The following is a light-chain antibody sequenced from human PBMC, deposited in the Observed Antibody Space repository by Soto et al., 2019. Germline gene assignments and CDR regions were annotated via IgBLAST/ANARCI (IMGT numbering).Light chain of an antibody. CDR2: DVT. V-gene: IGLV2-14*03. CDR1: SNDVGAYNY. J-gene: IGLJ2*01. Sequence: QSALTQPASMSGSPGQSITISCAGTSNDVGAYNYVSWYQHHPGQAPKLMIYDVTNRPSGVSPRFSGSKSGNTASLIISGLQAEDEAHYYCYSYTTTNTWLFGGGTKLTVL. CDR3: YSYTTTNTWL.